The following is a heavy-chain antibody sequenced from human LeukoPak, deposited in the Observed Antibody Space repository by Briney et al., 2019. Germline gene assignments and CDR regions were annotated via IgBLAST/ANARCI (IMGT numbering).Heavy chain of an antibody. CDR2: ISSSSSTI. CDR1: GFTFSSYS. J-gene: IGHJ4*02. CDR3: AKDPSPGPAALFDY. D-gene: IGHD2-2*01. Sequence: PGGSLRLSCAASGFTFSSYSMNWVRQAPGKGLEWVSYISSSSSTIYYADSVKGRFTISRDNAKNSLYLQMNSLRAEDTALYYCAKDPSPGPAALFDYWGQGTLVTVSS. V-gene: IGHV3-48*04.